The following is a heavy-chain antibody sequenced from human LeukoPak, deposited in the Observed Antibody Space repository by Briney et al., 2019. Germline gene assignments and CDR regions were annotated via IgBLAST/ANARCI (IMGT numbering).Heavy chain of an antibody. Sequence: GGSLRLSCAAAGLTFSNYGMHWVRQAPGKGLQWVAYIRYDGRNKYSADSVKGRFTIYRDNSKSTLYLQTNSLRPEDTAVYYCAKGGSNNWSFDNWGQGTLVTVSS. V-gene: IGHV3-30*02. CDR3: AKGGSNNWSFDN. J-gene: IGHJ4*02. D-gene: IGHD1-1*01. CDR2: IRYDGRNK. CDR1: GLTFSNYG.